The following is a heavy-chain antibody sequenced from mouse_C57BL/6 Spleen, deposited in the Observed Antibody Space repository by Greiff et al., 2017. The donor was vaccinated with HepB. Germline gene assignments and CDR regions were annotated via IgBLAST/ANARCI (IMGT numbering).Heavy chain of an antibody. CDR3: ARNLRPPFTYYYAMDY. Sequence: VKLVESGPGLVQPSQSLSITCTVSGFSLTSYGVHWVRQSPGKGLEWLGVIWSGGSTDYNAAFISRLSISKDNSKSQVFFKMKSLQADDTAIYYCARNLRPPFTYYYAMDYWGQGTSVTVSS. CDR2: IWSGGST. D-gene: IGHD5-1*01. J-gene: IGHJ4*01. V-gene: IGHV2-2*01. CDR1: GFSLTSYG.